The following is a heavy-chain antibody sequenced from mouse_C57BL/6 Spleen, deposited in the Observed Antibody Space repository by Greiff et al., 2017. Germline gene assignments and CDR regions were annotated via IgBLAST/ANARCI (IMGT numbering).Heavy chain of an antibody. CDR3: ARSVLWYLAWFAY. CDR2: IPPNSGST. D-gene: IGHD2-1*01. V-gene: IGHV1-64*01. CDR1: GYTFTSYW. J-gene: IGHJ3*01. Sequence: QVQLQQPGAELVKPGASVKLSCKASGYTFTSYWMHWVKQRPGQGLEWIGMIPPNSGSTNYNEKFKSKATLTVDKSSSTAYMQLSSLTSEDSAVYDCARSVLWYLAWFAYWGQGTLVTVAA.